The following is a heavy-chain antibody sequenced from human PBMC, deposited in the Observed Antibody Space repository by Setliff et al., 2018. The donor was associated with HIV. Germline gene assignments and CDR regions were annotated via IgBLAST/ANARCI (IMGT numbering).Heavy chain of an antibody. CDR2: IVVGSGNT. D-gene: IGHD3-22*01. J-gene: IGHJ4*02. Sequence: SVKVSCKASGFTFTSSAMQWVRQARGQRLEWIGWIVVGSGNTNYAQKFQERVTITRDMATSTAYMELSSLRSEDTAVYYCAADLEGNYYDSSGDRPGGSGYWGQGTLVTVSS. V-gene: IGHV1-58*02. CDR3: AADLEGNYYDSSGDRPGGSGY. CDR1: GFTFTSSA.